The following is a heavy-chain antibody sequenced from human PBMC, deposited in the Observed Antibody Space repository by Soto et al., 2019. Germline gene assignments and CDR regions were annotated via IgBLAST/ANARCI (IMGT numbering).Heavy chain of an antibody. D-gene: IGHD6-6*01. CDR2: VYHSGST. CDR1: GGSMRNYY. CDR3: TSSYSTSSSPDY. J-gene: IGHJ4*02. V-gene: IGHV4-59*01. Sequence: ETLSLTCSVSGGSMRNYYWNWIRQPPGRGLEWIGYVYHSGSTNYNPSLKSRVSMSVDVSRNHFSLTLHSVTAADTAVYFCTSSYSTSSSPDYWGQGTLVTVSS.